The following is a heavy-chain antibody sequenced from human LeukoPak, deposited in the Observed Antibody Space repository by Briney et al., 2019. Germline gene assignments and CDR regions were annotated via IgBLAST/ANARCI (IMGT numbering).Heavy chain of an antibody. D-gene: IGHD6-13*01. CDR1: GFTLRSYS. CDR3: ARGGGELVDWLGDY. CDR2: ISSSSSYI. J-gene: IGHJ4*02. Sequence: PGGSLRLSCAASGFTLRSYSMNWVRQAPGKGLEWVSSISSSSSYIYYADSVKGRFTISRDNAKNSLYLQMNSLRAEDTAVYYCARGGGELVDWLGDYWGQGTLVTVSS. V-gene: IGHV3-21*01.